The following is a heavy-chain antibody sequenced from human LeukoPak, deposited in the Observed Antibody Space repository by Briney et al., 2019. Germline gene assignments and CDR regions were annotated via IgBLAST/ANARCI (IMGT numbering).Heavy chain of an antibody. D-gene: IGHD2-8*01. V-gene: IGHV3-15*01. Sequence: GGSLRLSCAASGFTFSNAWMSWVRQAPGKGLEWVGRIKSKTDGGTTDYAAPVKGRFTISRDDSKNTLYLQMNSLKTEDTAVYYCTADPSTLYVSNGVCYGYWGQGTLVTVSS. CDR1: GFTFSNAW. CDR3: TADPSTLYVSNGVCYGY. CDR2: IKSKTDGGTT. J-gene: IGHJ4*02.